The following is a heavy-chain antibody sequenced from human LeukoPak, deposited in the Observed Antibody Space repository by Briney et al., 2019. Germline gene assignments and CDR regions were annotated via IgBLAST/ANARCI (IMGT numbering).Heavy chain of an antibody. V-gene: IGHV1-8*03. CDR3: ARRGWKDYYYYMDV. J-gene: IGHJ6*03. Sequence: ASVKVSCKASGYTFTSYGINWVRQATGQGLEWMGWMNPNSGNTGYAQKFQGRVTITRNTSISTAYMELSSLRSEDTAVYYCARRGWKDYYYYMDVWGKGTTVTVSS. CDR2: MNPNSGNT. CDR1: GYTFTSYG. D-gene: IGHD1-1*01.